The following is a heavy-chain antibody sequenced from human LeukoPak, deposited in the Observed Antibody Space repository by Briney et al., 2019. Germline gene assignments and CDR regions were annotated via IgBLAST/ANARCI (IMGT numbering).Heavy chain of an antibody. V-gene: IGHV3-23*01. CDR2: ISGSGGST. D-gene: IGHD1-14*01. CDR1: GFTFSSYA. J-gene: IGHJ6*02. Sequence: GGSLRLSCAASGFTFSSYAMSWVRQAPGKGLEWVSAISGSGGSTYYADSVKGRFTISRDNSKNTLSLQMNSLRAEDTAVYYCAKVGNYYYYSGMDVWGQGTTVTVSS. CDR3: AKVGNYYYYSGMDV.